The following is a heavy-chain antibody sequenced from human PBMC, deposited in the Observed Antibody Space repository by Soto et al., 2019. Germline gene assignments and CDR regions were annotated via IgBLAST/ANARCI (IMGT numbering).Heavy chain of an antibody. CDR1: GFTFSSYA. CDR2: ISGSDGGT. V-gene: IGHV3-23*01. D-gene: IGHD6-13*01. CDR3: AKVQAYSSSWLDY. J-gene: IGHJ4*02. Sequence: GVSLRLSCAASGFTFSSYAMSWVRQAPGKGLEWVSVISGSDGGTYHADSVKGRFTISRDNSKNTLYLQMNNLRAEDTAIYYCAKVQAYSSSWLDYWGQGTLVTVSS.